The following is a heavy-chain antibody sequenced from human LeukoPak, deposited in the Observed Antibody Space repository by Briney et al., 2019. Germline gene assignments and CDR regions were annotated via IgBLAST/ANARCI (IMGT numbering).Heavy chain of an antibody. Sequence: SQTLSLTCTVSGGSISSGDYYWGWIRQPPGTGLEWIGYIYYSGSTYYNPSLKSRVTISVDTSKNQFSLKLSSVTAADTAVYYCARGELLSFDYWGQGTLVTVSS. CDR3: ARGELLSFDY. V-gene: IGHV4-30-4*01. J-gene: IGHJ4*02. CDR1: GGSISSGDYY. CDR2: IYYSGST. D-gene: IGHD2/OR15-2a*01.